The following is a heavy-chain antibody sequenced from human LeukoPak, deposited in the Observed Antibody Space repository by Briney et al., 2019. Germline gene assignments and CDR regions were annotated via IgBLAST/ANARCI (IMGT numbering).Heavy chain of an antibody. Sequence: GGSLRLSCAASGFTFDDYAIHWVRQAPGKGLEWVSSISSSSSYIYYADSVKGRFTISRDNAKNSLYLQMNSLRAEDTAVYYCARDPDAHYYDSSGYWFDYWGQGTLVTVSS. V-gene: IGHV3-21*01. CDR3: ARDPDAHYYDSSGYWFDY. CDR2: ISSSSSYI. D-gene: IGHD3-22*01. J-gene: IGHJ4*02. CDR1: GFTFDDYA.